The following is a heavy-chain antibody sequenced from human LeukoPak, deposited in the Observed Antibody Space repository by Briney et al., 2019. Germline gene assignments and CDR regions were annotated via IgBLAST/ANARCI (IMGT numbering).Heavy chain of an antibody. V-gene: IGHV3-21*01. CDR1: GFTFSSYS. CDR3: ASRQYDSSGHYPFAY. D-gene: IGHD3-22*01. CDR2: ISSDSFYI. J-gene: IGHJ4*02. Sequence: PGGSLRLSCAASGFTFSSYSMNWVRQAPGKGLEWVSSISSDSFYIFYADSVKGRFTISRDNAKNSLYLQMTSLRDEDAATYYCASRQYDSSGHYPFAYWGQGTLATVSS.